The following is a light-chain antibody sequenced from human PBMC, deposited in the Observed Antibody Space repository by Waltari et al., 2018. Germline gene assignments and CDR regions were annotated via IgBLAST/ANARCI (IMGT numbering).Light chain of an antibody. J-gene: IGKJ1*01. CDR1: QSVSDN. Sequence: EIGVTQFPATLSVYPGQRVTLSCRTSQSVSDNLAWYQQRPCQAPRLLIYGASTMATNVPARFGCSWSGIQFSLTISGLQSEDFAFYYCQHYNTWPGTFGQGTKVEIK. CDR2: GAS. V-gene: IGKV3-15*01. CDR3: QHYNTWPGT.